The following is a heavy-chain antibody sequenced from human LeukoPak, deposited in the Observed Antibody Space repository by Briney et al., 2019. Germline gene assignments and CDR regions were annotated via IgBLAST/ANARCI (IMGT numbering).Heavy chain of an antibody. CDR1: GGTFSSYA. CDR2: IIPILGIA. D-gene: IGHD3-3*02. CDR3: ARGVSILGGGNYFDY. J-gene: IGHJ4*02. V-gene: IGHV1-69*04. Sequence: ASVKVSCKASGGTFSSYAISWVRQAPGQGLEWMGRIIPILGIANYAQKFQGRVTITADKSTSTAYMELSSLRSEDTAVYYCARGVSILGGGNYFDYWGQGTLVTVSS.